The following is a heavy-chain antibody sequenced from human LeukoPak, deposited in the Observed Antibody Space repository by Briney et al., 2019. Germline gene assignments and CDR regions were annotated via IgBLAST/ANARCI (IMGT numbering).Heavy chain of an antibody. V-gene: IGHV4-4*07. D-gene: IGHD3-16*01. Sequence: SETLPLTCTVSGGSISSYHWTWIRQPAGKKLEWIGHLYPSGSTNYNPSLKSRDTMSIDTSKNHFSLKLTSVTAADTAVYYCATAVGAPVHNWFARWGQGSLVTVSS. CDR2: LYPSGST. J-gene: IGHJ5*02. CDR3: ATAVGAPVHNWFAR. CDR1: GGSISSYH.